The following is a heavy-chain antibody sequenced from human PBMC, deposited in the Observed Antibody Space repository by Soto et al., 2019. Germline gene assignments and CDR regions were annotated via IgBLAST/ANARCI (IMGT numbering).Heavy chain of an antibody. V-gene: IGHV3-23*01. J-gene: IGHJ1*01. D-gene: IGHD6-19*01. CDR3: AKGVPGIAVAGTGYFQH. CDR2: ISGSGDST. CDR1: GFTFSSYA. Sequence: GGFLRLSCAASGFTFSSYAMSWVRQAPGKGLEWVSGISGSGDSTYYADSVKGRFTISRDNSRNTLYLQMNSLRAEDTAVYYCAKGVPGIAVAGTGYFQHWGQGTLVTVSS.